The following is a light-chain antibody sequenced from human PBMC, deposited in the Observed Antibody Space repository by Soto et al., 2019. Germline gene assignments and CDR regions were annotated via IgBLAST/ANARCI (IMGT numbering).Light chain of an antibody. J-gene: IGLJ2*01. CDR3: QSYDSSLSGVV. V-gene: IGLV1-40*01. CDR1: SSNIGAGYD. Sequence: QSVLTQPPSVSGAPGQRVTISRTGSSSNIGAGYDVHWYQQLPGTAPKLLIYGNSNRPSGVPDRFSGSKSGTSAFLAITGLQAEDEADYYCQSYDSSLSGVVFGGGTKLTVL. CDR2: GNS.